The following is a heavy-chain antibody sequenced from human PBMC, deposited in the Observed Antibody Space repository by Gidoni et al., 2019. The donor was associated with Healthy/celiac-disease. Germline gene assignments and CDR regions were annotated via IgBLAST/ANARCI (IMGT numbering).Heavy chain of an antibody. V-gene: IGHV4-4*07. Sequence: QVQLQESGPGLVKPSETLSLTCTVSGGSISSYYWSWIRQPAGKGLEWIGRIYTSGSTNYNPSLKSRVTMSVDTSKNQFSLKLSSVTAADTAVYYCAREAGDYYDSSGYYYAGGLLFDYWGQGTLVTVSS. CDR2: IYTSGST. J-gene: IGHJ4*02. D-gene: IGHD3-22*01. CDR3: AREAGDYYDSSGYYYAGGLLFDY. CDR1: GGSISSYY.